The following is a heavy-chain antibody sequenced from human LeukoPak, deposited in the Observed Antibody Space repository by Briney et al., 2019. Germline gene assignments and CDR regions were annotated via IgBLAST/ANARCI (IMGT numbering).Heavy chain of an antibody. J-gene: IGHJ1*01. V-gene: IGHV6-1*01. CDR1: GDSVSSNSAA. CDR3: ARVSANLGGFQP. D-gene: IGHD3-3*01. CDR2: TYYRSKWYN. Sequence: SQTLSLTCAISGDSVSSNSAACNWIRPSPSRGLEWLGRTYYRSKWYNDYAVSLKSRITINPDTSKNQFSLQLNSVTPEDAAVYYCARVSANLGGFQPWGQGTLVTVSS.